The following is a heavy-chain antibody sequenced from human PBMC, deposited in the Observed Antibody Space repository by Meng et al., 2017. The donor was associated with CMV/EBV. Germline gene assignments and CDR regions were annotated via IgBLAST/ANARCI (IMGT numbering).Heavy chain of an antibody. CDR3: AKDIRGYWYSLEY. J-gene: IGHJ4*02. D-gene: IGHD2-2*03. CDR2: INWNSGDI. Sequence: GGSLRLSCGISGFTFSSYAMSWVRQAPGKGLEWVSGINWNSGDIGYADSVKGRFTISRDNAKNSLYLQMNSLRDEDTALYYCAKDIRGYWYSLEYWGQGTLVTVSS. CDR1: GFTFSSYA. V-gene: IGHV3-9*01.